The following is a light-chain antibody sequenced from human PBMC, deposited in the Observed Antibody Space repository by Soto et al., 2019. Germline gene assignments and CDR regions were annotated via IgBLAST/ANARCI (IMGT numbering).Light chain of an antibody. J-gene: IGKJ5*01. CDR3: LQYYNFSWT. CDR1: QDIRND. V-gene: IGKV1-6*01. CDR2: AAF. Sequence: AIQVTQSPSSLSASVGDRVTITCRASQDIRNDLAWYQQRPGQAPHLLIFAAFNLQSGVPSRFSGGGSGTHFTLTISGLQPDDFANYYCLQYYNFSWTFGQGTRLEIK.